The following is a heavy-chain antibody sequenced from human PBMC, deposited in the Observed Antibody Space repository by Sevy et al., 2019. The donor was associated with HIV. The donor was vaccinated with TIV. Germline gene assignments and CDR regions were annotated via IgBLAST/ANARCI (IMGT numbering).Heavy chain of an antibody. CDR1: GFTVSGNY. CDR3: ARAVEDYSDSSAWDWYFDL. D-gene: IGHD3-22*01. J-gene: IGHJ2*01. V-gene: IGHV3-66*01. Sequence: GGSLRLSCAASGFTVSGNYMSWVRQAPGKGLEWVSGIFSGGNTHFADSVKGRFTISRDNSKNTLSLQMNSLRAEDTAVYYCARAVEDYSDSSAWDWYFDLWGRGTLVTV. CDR2: IFSGGNT.